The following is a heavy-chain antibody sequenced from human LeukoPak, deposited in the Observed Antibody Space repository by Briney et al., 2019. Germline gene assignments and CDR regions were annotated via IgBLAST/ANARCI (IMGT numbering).Heavy chain of an antibody. CDR3: AKEYSGYDFDY. J-gene: IGHJ4*02. V-gene: IGHV3-23*01. D-gene: IGHD5-12*01. CDR1: GFTFSNYA. CDR2: VSGSGSYT. Sequence: GGSLRLSCAASGFTFSNYAMNWVRQSPGKGLEWVSGVSGSGSYTYFADSVKGRFTISRDNSKNTLYLQMNSLRAEDTAVYYCAKEYSGYDFDYWGQGTLVTVSS.